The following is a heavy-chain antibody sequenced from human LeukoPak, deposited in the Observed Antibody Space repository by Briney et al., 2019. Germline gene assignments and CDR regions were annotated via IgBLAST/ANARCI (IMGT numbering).Heavy chain of an antibody. V-gene: IGHV3-21*01. CDR2: ISSSSTYI. Sequence: GGSLRLSCVASGFPFRSFSMNWVRQAPGKGLEWVSTISSSSTYIYYADSVKGRFTISRDNAKNSQYLQMNSLRVEDTAVYYCARAEGSGSSFDYWGQGTLVTVSS. D-gene: IGHD3-10*01. CDR3: ARAEGSGSSFDY. J-gene: IGHJ4*02. CDR1: GFPFRSFS.